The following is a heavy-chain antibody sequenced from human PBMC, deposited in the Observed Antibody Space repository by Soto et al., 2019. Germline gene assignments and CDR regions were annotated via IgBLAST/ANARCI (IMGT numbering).Heavy chain of an antibody. CDR2: IYYSGST. V-gene: IGHV4-31*03. CDR1: GGSISSGGYY. J-gene: IGHJ3*02. CDR3: ARDQEGYYDSSGYYYLSAFDI. Sequence: QVQLQESGPGLVKPSQTLSLTCTVSGGSISSGGYYWSWIRQHPGKGLEWIGYIYYSGSTYYNPSLKSRFTKSVDTSKNQFSLKLSSVTAADTAVYYCARDQEGYYDSSGYYYLSAFDIWGQGTMVTVSS. D-gene: IGHD3-22*01.